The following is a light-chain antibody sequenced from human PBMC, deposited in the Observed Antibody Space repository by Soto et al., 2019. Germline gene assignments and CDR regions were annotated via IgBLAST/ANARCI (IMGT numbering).Light chain of an antibody. J-gene: IGLJ2*01. CDR3: SSYAGSNTYVV. CDR2: EDT. Sequence: QSVLTQPASVSGSPGRSITISCTGTSSDVGSYNLVSWYQQHPGKAPKLMIYEDTKRPSGVSNRFSGSKSGNTASLTISGLQAEDEADYYCSSYAGSNTYVVFGGGTKLTVL. V-gene: IGLV2-23*01. CDR1: SSDVGSYNL.